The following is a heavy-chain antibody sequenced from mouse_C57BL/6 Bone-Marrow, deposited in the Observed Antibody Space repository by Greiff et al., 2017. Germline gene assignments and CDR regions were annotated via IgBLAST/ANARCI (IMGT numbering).Heavy chain of an antibody. V-gene: IGHV1-59*01. CDR2: IDPSDSYT. Sequence: QVQLQQPGAELVRPGTSVKLSCKASGYTFTSYWMHWVKQRPGQGLEWIGVIDPSDSYTNYNQKFKGKATLTVDTSSSTAYMQLSSLTSEDSAVYYCARHDYLYYAMDYWGQGTSVTVSS. D-gene: IGHD2-4*01. CDR1: GYTFTSYW. J-gene: IGHJ4*01. CDR3: ARHDYLYYAMDY.